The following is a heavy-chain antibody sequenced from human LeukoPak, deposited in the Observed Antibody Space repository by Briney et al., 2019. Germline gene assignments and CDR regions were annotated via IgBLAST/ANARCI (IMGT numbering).Heavy chain of an antibody. CDR1: GYTLTELS. Sequence: GASVKVSCKVSGYTLTELSMHWVRQAPGKGLEWMGGFDPEDGETIYAQKFQGRVTMTEDTSTDTAYMELSSLRSEDTAVYCCATSFRFLEWHPLDLWGQGTLVTVSS. CDR3: ATSFRFLEWHPLDL. D-gene: IGHD3-3*01. V-gene: IGHV1-24*01. CDR2: FDPEDGET. J-gene: IGHJ5*02.